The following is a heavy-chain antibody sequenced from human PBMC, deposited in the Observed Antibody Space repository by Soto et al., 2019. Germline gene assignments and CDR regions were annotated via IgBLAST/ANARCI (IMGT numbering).Heavy chain of an antibody. V-gene: IGHV4-34*01. CDR1: GGSFSGYY. CDR2: INHSGST. J-gene: IGHJ4*02. D-gene: IGHD3-22*01. CDR3: ARTGPYSSGNN. Sequence: SETLSLTCAIYGGSFSGYYWSWIRQPPGKGLEWIGEINHSGSTNYNPSLKSRVAMSVDMSKNEFSLKLTSVTAADTAVYYCARTGPYSSGNNWGQGTLVTVSS.